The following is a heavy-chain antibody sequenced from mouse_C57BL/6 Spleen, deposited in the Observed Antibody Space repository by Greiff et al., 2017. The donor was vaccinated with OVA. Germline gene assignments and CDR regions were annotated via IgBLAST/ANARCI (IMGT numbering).Heavy chain of an antibody. V-gene: IGHV1-82*01. J-gene: IGHJ1*03. CDR1: GYAFSSSW. Sequence: VQLKESGPELVKPGASVKISCKASGYAFSSSWMNWVKQRPGKGLEWIGRIYPGDGDTNYNGKFKGKATLTADKSSSTAYMQLSSLTSEDSAVYFCARTYISGYFDVWGTGTTVTVSS. D-gene: IGHD1-3*01. CDR3: ARTYISGYFDV. CDR2: IYPGDGDT.